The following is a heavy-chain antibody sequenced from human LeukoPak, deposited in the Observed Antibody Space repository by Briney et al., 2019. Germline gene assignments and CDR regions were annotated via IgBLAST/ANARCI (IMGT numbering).Heavy chain of an antibody. CDR1: GFTFSSYW. Sequence: PGGSLRLSCAASGFTFSSYWMSWVRQAPGKGLEWVANIKQDGSEKYYVDSVKGRFTISRDNAKNSLYLQMNSLRAEDTAVYYCARGRATGRSGGDYWGQGTLVTVSS. CDR3: ARGRATGRSGGDY. V-gene: IGHV3-7*01. J-gene: IGHJ4*02. CDR2: IKQDGSEK. D-gene: IGHD3-9*01.